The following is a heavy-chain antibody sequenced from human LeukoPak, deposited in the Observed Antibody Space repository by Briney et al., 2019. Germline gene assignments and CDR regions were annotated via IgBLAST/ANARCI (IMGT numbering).Heavy chain of an antibody. V-gene: IGHV1-18*01. D-gene: IGHD1-26*01. CDR1: GDTFTSYG. CDR3: ARDSGIVGATTVLFDP. J-gene: IGHJ5*02. Sequence: GASVKVSCKASGDTFTSYGISWVRQAPGQGLEWRGWISAYNGNTNYAQKLQGRVTMTTDTSTSTAYMELRSLRSDDTAVYYCARDSGIVGATTVLFDPWGQGTLVTVSS. CDR2: ISAYNGNT.